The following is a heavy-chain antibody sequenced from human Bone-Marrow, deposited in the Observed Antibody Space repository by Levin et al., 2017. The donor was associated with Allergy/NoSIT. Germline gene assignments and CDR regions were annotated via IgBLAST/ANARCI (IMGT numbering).Heavy chain of an antibody. CDR1: GYSFTELS. V-gene: IGHV1-24*01. D-gene: IGHD4-17*01. CDR2: YNPEDAET. CDR3: ATDLAYGEGRSDF. Sequence: ASVKVSCKVSGYSFTELSMYWVRQAPGKGLEWMGGYNPEDAETIYAQNFQGRITMAEDISIETAYMELSSLRSEDTAIYYCATDLAYGEGRSDFWGQGTLVTVSS. J-gene: IGHJ4*02.